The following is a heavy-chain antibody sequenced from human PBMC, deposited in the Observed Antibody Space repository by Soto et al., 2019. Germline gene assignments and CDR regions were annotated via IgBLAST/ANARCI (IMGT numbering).Heavy chain of an antibody. J-gene: IGHJ3*02. CDR2: IYYSGST. CDR3: AREGADWNDSVHDAFDI. Sequence: SETLSLTCTVSGGSISSYYWSWIRQPPGKGLEWIGYIYYSGSTNYNPSLKSRVTISVDTSKNQFSLKLSSVTAADTAVYYCAREGADWNDSVHDAFDIWGQGTMVTVSS. CDR1: GGSISSYY. V-gene: IGHV4-59*01. D-gene: IGHD1-1*01.